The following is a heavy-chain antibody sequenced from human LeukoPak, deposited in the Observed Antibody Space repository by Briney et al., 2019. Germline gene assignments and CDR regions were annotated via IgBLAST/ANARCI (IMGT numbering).Heavy chain of an antibody. J-gene: IGHJ4*02. V-gene: IGHV3-33*06. D-gene: IGHD3-3*01. CDR3: AKDRDVSGYPYYFDY. Sequence: HPGGSLRLSCAASGFTFSNFGMHWVRQAPGKGLEWVAVLWNGGSDKYYADSVKGRFTISRDNSNNTLYLQMNSLRVEDTAVYYCAKDRDVSGYPYYFDYWGQGILVTVSS. CDR2: LWNGGSDK. CDR1: GFTFSNFG.